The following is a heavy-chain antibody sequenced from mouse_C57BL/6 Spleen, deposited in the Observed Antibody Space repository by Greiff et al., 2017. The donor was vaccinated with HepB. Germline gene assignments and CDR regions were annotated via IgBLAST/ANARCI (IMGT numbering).Heavy chain of an antibody. V-gene: IGHV1-82*01. CDR1: GYAFSSSW. CDR3: ARSDYEAWFAY. CDR2: IYPGDGDT. Sequence: VQLQQSGPELVKPGASVKISCKASGYAFSSSWMNWVKQRPGKGLEWIGRIYPGDGDTNYNGKFKGTATLTADKSSSTAYMQLSSLTSEDSAVYFCARSDYEAWFAYWGQGTLVTVSA. J-gene: IGHJ3*01. D-gene: IGHD2-4*01.